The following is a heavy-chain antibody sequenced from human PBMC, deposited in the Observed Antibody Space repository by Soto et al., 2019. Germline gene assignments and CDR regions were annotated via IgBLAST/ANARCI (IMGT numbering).Heavy chain of an antibody. J-gene: IGHJ4*02. V-gene: IGHV3-48*01. CDR2: ISSSSSTI. CDR1: GFTFSSYS. CDR3: ARVAYYYDSSGLSY. D-gene: IGHD3-22*01. Sequence: EVQLVESGGGLVQPGGSLRLSCAASGFTFSSYSMNWVRQAPGKGLEWVSYISSSSSTIYYADSVKGRFTISRDNAKNSLYLQMTSVRAEGTAVYYCARVAYYYDSSGLSYWGQGTLVTVFS.